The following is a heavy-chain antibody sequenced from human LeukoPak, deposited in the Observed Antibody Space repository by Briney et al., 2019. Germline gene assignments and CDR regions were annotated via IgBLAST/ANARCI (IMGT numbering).Heavy chain of an antibody. J-gene: IGHJ4*02. CDR2: FDPEDGET. CDR3: ATVPDGDEYFDY. CDR1: GYTLTELS. V-gene: IGHV1-24*01. D-gene: IGHD7-27*01. Sequence: ASVKVSCKVSGYTLTELSMHWVRQAPGKGLEWMGGFDPEDGETIYAQKFQGRVTMTEDTSTDTAYMELSSLRSEDTAVYYCATVPDGDEYFDYWGRGTLVTVSS.